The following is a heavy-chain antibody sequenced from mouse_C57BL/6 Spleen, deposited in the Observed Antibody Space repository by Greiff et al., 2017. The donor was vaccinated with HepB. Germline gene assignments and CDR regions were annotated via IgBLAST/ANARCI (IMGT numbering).Heavy chain of an antibody. Sequence: QVQLQQPGAELVMPGASVKLSCKASGYTFTSYWMHWVKQRPGQGLEWIGEIDPSDSYTNYNQKFKGKSTLTVDKSSSTAYMQLSSLTSEDSAVYYCARSYYGSSPLFDYWGQGTTLTVSS. D-gene: IGHD1-1*01. V-gene: IGHV1-69*01. J-gene: IGHJ2*01. CDR3: ARSYYGSSPLFDY. CDR1: GYTFTSYW. CDR2: IDPSDSYT.